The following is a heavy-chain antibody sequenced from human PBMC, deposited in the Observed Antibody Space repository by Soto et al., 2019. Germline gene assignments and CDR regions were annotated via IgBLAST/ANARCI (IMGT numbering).Heavy chain of an antibody. CDR2: IYWDDDK. CDR1: GFSLSTTAVG. D-gene: IGHD3-10*01. J-gene: IGHJ4*02. V-gene: IGHV2-5*02. Sequence: QITLKESGPTLVKPTQTLTLTCTFSGFSLSTTAVGVGWIRQPPGKALEWLAFIYWDDDKRYSPSLKGRLTVTKDTSKNQVVLTMTDMDPVDTATYYCAHSDTSLETCGEFDYWGQGTLVTVSS. CDR3: AHSDTSLETCGEFDY.